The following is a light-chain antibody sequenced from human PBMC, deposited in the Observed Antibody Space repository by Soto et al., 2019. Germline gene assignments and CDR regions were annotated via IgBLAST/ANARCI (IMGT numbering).Light chain of an antibody. J-gene: IGKJ4*01. Sequence: DIQMTQSPSSLSASVGDRVTITSRARQTIRTSLSWYPQNPGQAPTLLLSAASSLQSGVPSRFSGSGSGTDFTLTISSLQPEDFATYYCQQSYNSPTFGGGTKVEI. V-gene: IGKV1-39*01. CDR1: QTIRTS. CDR2: AAS. CDR3: QQSYNSPT.